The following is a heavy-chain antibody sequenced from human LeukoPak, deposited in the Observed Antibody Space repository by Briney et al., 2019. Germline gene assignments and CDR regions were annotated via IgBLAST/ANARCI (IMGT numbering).Heavy chain of an antibody. J-gene: IGHJ4*02. CDR3: ARDPPSLWWSVR. CDR2: INPNNGGT. D-gene: IGHD2-21*01. Sequence: GASVKVSCKASGYTFTGYYMHWVRQAPGQGLEWMGWINPNNGGTNYAQKFQGRVTMTRDTSVTTAYMELSSLRSEDTAVYYCARDPPSLWWSVRWGQGTLVTVSS. CDR1: GYTFTGYY. V-gene: IGHV1-2*02.